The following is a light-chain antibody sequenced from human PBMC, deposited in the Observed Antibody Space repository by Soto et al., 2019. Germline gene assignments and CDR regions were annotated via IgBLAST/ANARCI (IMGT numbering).Light chain of an antibody. CDR1: QSISSY. Sequence: DIQMTQSPSSLSASVGDRVTITCRASQSISSYLNWYQQKPGKAPKLLIYAASSLQSGVPSRFSGSGSGTDFTLTISSLQPEDFATYYCQQSYSTTQTFGEGNKV. V-gene: IGKV1-39*01. CDR3: QQSYSTTQT. J-gene: IGKJ1*01. CDR2: AAS.